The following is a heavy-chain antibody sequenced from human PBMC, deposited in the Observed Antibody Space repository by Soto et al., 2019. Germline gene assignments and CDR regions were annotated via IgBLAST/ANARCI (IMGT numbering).Heavy chain of an antibody. V-gene: IGHV3-23*01. D-gene: IGHD3-22*01. CDR3: AKGHRDSYYDFDY. J-gene: IGHJ4*02. Sequence: EVQLLESGGGLVQPGGSLRLSCAASGFTCSFCAMNWVRQAPGKGLEWVSSIRGSGGDTYYADSVKGRFTISRDYSKNTLHLQMNSLRVEDTAVYYCAKGHRDSYYDFDYWGQGTLVTVSS. CDR2: IRGSGGDT. CDR1: GFTCSFCA.